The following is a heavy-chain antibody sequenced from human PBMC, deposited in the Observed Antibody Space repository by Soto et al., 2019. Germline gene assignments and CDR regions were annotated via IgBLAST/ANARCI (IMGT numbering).Heavy chain of an antibody. V-gene: IGHV1-58*01. CDR1: GFTFTSSA. CDR3: AAGTPYYYDSSGYSRDY. J-gene: IGHJ4*02. Sequence: SVKVSCKASGFTFTSSAVQWVRQARGQRLEWIGWIVVGSGNTNYAQKFQERVTITRDMSTSTAYMELSSLRSEDTAVYYCAAGTPYYYDSSGYSRDYWGQGTLVTVSS. D-gene: IGHD3-22*01. CDR2: IVVGSGNT.